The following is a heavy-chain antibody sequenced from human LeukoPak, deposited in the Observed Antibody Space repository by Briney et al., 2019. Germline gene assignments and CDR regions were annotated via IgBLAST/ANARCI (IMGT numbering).Heavy chain of an antibody. D-gene: IGHD3-9*01. CDR2: IYTSGST. Sequence: KPSQTLSLTCNVSGGSISSGSYYWSWIRQPAGKGLEWIGRIYTSGSTNYNPSLKSRVTISVDTSKNQFSLKLSSVTAADTAVYYGARDQAISPHGPFDHWGQGTLVTVSS. CDR3: ARDQAISPHGPFDH. J-gene: IGHJ4*02. CDR1: GGSISSGSYY. V-gene: IGHV4-61*02.